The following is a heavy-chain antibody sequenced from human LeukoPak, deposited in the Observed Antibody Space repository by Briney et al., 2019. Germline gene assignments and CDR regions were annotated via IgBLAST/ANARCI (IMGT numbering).Heavy chain of an antibody. V-gene: IGHV4-39*01. CDR2: IYYSGST. CDR1: GGSISSSSYY. D-gene: IGHD3-9*01. CDR3: ARGPGDYDILTGYYMVGGFDY. J-gene: IGHJ4*02. Sequence: ASETLSLTCTVSGGSISSSSYYWGWIRQPPGKGLEWIGSIYYSGSTYYNPSLKSRVTISVDTSKNQFSLKLSSVTAADTAVYYCARGPGDYDILTGYYMVGGFDYWGQGTLVTVSS.